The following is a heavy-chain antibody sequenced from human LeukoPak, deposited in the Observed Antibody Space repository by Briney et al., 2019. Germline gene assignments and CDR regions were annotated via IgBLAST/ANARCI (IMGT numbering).Heavy chain of an antibody. V-gene: IGHV1-2*02. CDR2: INPNSDGT. D-gene: IGHD5-18*01. J-gene: IGHJ4*02. CDR1: GYTFTGYY. Sequence: ASVKVSFKASGYTFTGYYMHWVRQAPGQALEWMGGINPNSDGTNYAYKYQGRVTMTSDTSISTAYMELSRLRTDDTAVYYCARVRGYSYGDPGLFDYWGQGTLVTVSS. CDR3: ARVRGYSYGDPGLFDY.